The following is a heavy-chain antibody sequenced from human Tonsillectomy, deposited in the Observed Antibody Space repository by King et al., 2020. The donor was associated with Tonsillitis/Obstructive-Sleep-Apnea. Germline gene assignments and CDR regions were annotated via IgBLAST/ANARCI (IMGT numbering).Heavy chain of an antibody. V-gene: IGHV1-69*09. J-gene: IGHJ5*02. Sequence: QLVQSGAEVKKPGSSVKVSCKASGGTFSSYGISWVRQAPGQGLEWMGRIAPIVDMAQYAQKFAQKFQGRVSITADTSTTTVYMELSSLKSEDTAVYYCARARSGRGSWGYNWFDPWGQGTLVTVSS. CDR2: IAPIVDMA. CDR1: GGTFSSYG. CDR3: ARARSGRGSWGYNWFDP. D-gene: IGHD3-10*01.